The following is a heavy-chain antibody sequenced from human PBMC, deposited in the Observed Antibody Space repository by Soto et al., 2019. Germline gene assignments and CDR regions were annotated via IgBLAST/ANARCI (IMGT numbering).Heavy chain of an antibody. V-gene: IGHV1-69*13. CDR3: APLVVTAMSTALDWFDP. Sequence: SVKVSCKASGGTFSSYAISWVRQAPGQGLEWMGGIIPIFGTANYAQKFQGRVTITADESTSTAYMELSSLRSEDTAVYYCAPLVVTAMSTALDWFDPWGQGTMVTVSS. CDR2: IIPIFGTA. D-gene: IGHD2-21*02. J-gene: IGHJ5*02. CDR1: GGTFSSYA.